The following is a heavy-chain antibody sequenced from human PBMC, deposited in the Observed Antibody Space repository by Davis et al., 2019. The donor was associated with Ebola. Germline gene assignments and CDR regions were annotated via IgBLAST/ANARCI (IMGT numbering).Heavy chain of an antibody. CDR1: VITFSSYA. CDR2: ISGSGGST. V-gene: IGHV3-23*01. J-gene: IGHJ4*02. D-gene: IGHD3-22*01. Sequence: GESLKISCTDSVITFSSYAMTWVRQAPGKGLEWVSAISGSGGSTYYADSVKGRFTISRDNAKNSLYLQMNSLRDEDTAVYYCARDSYYYDSSGYGRKPFDYWGQGTLVTVSS. CDR3: ARDSYYYDSSGYGRKPFDY.